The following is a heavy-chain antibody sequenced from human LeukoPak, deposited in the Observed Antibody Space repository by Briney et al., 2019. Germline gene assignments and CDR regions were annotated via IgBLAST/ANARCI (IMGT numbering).Heavy chain of an antibody. V-gene: IGHV4-59*01. Sequence: PSETLSLTCTVSGGSISSYYWSWIRQPPGKALEWIGYIYYSGSTNYNPSLKSRVTISVDTSKNQFSLKLSSVTAEDTAVYYCARGRYYYDSSGYPGFDYWGQGTLVTVSS. CDR3: ARGRYYYDSSGYPGFDY. J-gene: IGHJ4*02. D-gene: IGHD3-22*01. CDR1: GGSISSYY. CDR2: IYYSGST.